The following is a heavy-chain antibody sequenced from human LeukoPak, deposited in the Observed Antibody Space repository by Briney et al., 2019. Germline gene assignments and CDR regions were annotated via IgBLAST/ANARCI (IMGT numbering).Heavy chain of an antibody. V-gene: IGHV3-33*06. Sequence: GGSLRLSCAASGFIFSSCGMHWVRQAPGKGLEWVAVIWYDGSNKYYADSVKGRFTIPRDNSKNTLYLQMNSLRAEDTAVYYCAKGQDEVVATIDYWGQGTLVTVSS. CDR3: AKGQDEVVATIDY. J-gene: IGHJ4*02. D-gene: IGHD1-26*01. CDR2: IWYDGSNK. CDR1: GFIFSSCG.